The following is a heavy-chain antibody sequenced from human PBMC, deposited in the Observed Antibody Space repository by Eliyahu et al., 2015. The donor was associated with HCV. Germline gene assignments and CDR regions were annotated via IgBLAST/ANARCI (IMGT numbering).Heavy chain of an antibody. J-gene: IGHJ5*02. CDR3: ASGGGGIAVAGTGGWFDP. D-gene: IGHD6-19*01. CDR2: IHXSGGX. V-gene: IGHV4-59*01. Sequence: QVQLQESGPGLVKPSETLSLTCTVSGGSITTYSWSWIRQPPXKGLLWIGYIHXSGGXTYNPPLKSRVTISVDTSKNQFSLNLTSVTAADTAVYYCASGGGGIAVAGTGGWFDPWGQGTLVTVSS. CDR1: GGSITTYS.